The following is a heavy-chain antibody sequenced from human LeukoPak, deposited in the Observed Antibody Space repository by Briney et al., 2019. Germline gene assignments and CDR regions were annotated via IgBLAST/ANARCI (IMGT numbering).Heavy chain of an antibody. Sequence: GGSLRLSCAASVFTFCNFWMHWVPEAPGGGLGRGSGINKEGSSTSYADSVKGRFTISRDNANKTLYMQMKSLRAEDTAVYYCARVSSGSYFGYYYYYMDVWGKGTTVTVSS. D-gene: IGHD1-26*01. CDR2: INKEGSST. CDR1: VFTFCNFW. J-gene: IGHJ6*03. CDR3: ARVSSGSYFGYYYYYMDV. V-gene: IGHV3-74*01.